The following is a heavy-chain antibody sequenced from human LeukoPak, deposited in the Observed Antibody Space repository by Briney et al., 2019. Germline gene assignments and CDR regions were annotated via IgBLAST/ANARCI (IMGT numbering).Heavy chain of an antibody. J-gene: IGHJ4*02. CDR1: GGAISSYY. CDR3: ARVRDRSGYFYDFDY. Sequence: SETLSLTCTVSGGAISSYYWSWIRQPPGTGLERIGYIHYTGSTNYNPSLKSRVTISVDTSKNQFSLKLSSVTAADTAVYYCARVRDRSGYFYDFDYWGQGTLVTVSS. CDR2: IHYTGST. D-gene: IGHD3-22*01. V-gene: IGHV4-59*01.